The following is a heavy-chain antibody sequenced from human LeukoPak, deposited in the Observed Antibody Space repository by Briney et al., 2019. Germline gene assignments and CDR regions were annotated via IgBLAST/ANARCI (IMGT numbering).Heavy chain of an antibody. CDR3: AREATVVDYGMDV. D-gene: IGHD4-23*01. Sequence: GGSLRLSCAASGFTFSSYSMNWVRQAPGKGLEWVSSISSSSSYIYYADSVKGRFTISRDNAKNSLYLQMNSLRAEDTAVYYCAREATVVDYGMDVWGQGTTVTVSS. CDR2: ISSSSSYI. V-gene: IGHV3-21*01. J-gene: IGHJ6*02. CDR1: GFTFSSYS.